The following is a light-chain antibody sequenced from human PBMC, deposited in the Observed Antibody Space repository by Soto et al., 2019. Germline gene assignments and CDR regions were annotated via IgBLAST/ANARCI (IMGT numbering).Light chain of an antibody. J-gene: IGLJ1*01. V-gene: IGLV2-11*01. CDR1: SSDIGGYNY. Sequence: QSALTQPRSVSGSPGQSVTISCTGTSSDIGGYNYVSWYQQLPGKAPKLMIYTVTKRPSGVPDRFSGSKSDNTAYLTISGLQADDEADYYCCSYAGSSSYVFGTGTKLTVL. CDR2: TVT. CDR3: CSYAGSSSYV.